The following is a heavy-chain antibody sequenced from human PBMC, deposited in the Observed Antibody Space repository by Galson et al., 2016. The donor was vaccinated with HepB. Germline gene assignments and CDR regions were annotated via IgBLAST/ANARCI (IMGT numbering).Heavy chain of an antibody. CDR1: GFSLRTDGVG. CDR2: IYWDDDK. Sequence: PALVKPPQTLTLTCTFSGFSLRTDGVGVGWIRQPPGKALDWLALIYWDDDKRYSPSLKSRLSITKDTSKNQVVLTVTDMDPVDTATYYRAHSTYDILTGYYVSSFEYWGQGTLVTVSS. V-gene: IGHV2-5*02. CDR3: AHSTYDILTGYYVSSFEY. J-gene: IGHJ4*02. D-gene: IGHD3-9*01.